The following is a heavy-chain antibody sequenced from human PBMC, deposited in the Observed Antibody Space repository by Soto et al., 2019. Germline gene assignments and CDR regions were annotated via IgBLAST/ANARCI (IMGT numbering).Heavy chain of an antibody. J-gene: IGHJ5*02. CDR3: ANYDFWSGYSTESNWFDP. D-gene: IGHD3-3*01. V-gene: IGHV3-30*18. CDR1: GFTFSSYG. CDR2: ISYDGSNK. Sequence: PRGSLRLSCAASGFTFSSYGMHWVRQAPGKGLEWVAVISYDGSNKYYADSVKGRFTISRDNSKNTLYLQMDSLRAEDTAVYYCANYDFWSGYSTESNWFDPWGQGTLVTVSS.